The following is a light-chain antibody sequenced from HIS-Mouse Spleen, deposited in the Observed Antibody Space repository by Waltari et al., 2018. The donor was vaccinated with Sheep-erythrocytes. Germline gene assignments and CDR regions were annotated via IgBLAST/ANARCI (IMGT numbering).Light chain of an antibody. Sequence: QSALTQPASVSGSPGQSTTISCPGTRSDVGSYNLVSWYQQPPGKAPKLMIYEGSKRASGVSNRLSGSKSGNTASLTISWLQAEDGADYYCCSYAGSRNWVFGGGAQLTVL. CDR3: CSYAGSRNWV. CDR1: RSDVGSYNL. CDR2: EGS. V-gene: IGLV2-23*01. J-gene: IGLJ3*02.